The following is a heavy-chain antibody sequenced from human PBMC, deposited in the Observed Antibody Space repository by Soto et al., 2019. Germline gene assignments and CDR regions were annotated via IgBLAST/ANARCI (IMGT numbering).Heavy chain of an antibody. V-gene: IGHV1-69*06. CDR3: ARGPNWGYRFHS. J-gene: IGHJ4*02. CDR1: GGTFSGHA. CDR2: LIPLFGTT. D-gene: IGHD7-27*01. Sequence: QVQLVQSGAEVKKPGSSVKVSCEASGGTFSGHAISWVRQAPGQGPEWMGGLIPLFGTTQHAQNFQDRLTITADKSTSTAYKELTSLRLEDTAIYYCARGPNWGYRFHSWGQRTLVTVSS.